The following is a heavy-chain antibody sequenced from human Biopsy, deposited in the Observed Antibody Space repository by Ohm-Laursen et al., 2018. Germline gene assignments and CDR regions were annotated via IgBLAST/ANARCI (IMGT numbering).Heavy chain of an antibody. CDR2: INHRGFT. J-gene: IGHJ3*02. D-gene: IGHD2/OR15-2a*01. V-gene: IGHV4-34*01. Sequence: GTLSLTCAVSGWSLSGYYWNWIRQSPGKGLEWTGEINHRGFTSNNPSLKSRVTISVDTSKNQFSLKLGSVTAADTAVYYCAKNLAVSSYALDIWGQGTMVTVSS. CDR3: AKNLAVSSYALDI. CDR1: GWSLSGYY.